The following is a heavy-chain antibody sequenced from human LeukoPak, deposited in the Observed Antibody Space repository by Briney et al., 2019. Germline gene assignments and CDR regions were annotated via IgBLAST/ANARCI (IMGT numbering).Heavy chain of an antibody. CDR1: GYTFTSYY. CDR2: INPNSGGT. Sequence: ASVKVSCKASGYTFTSYYMHWVRQAPGQGLEWMGWINPNSGGTNYAQKLQGRVTMTTDTSTSTAYMELRSLRSDDTAVYYCARDRSSSSNWFDPWGQGTLVTVSS. D-gene: IGHD6-13*01. J-gene: IGHJ5*02. V-gene: IGHV1-2*02. CDR3: ARDRSSSSNWFDP.